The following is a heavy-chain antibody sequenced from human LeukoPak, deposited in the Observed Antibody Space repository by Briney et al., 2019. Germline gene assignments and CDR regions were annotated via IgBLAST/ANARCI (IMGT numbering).Heavy chain of an antibody. V-gene: IGHV1-24*01. Sequence: ASVKVSRKVSGYTLTELSMHWVRQAPGKGLEWMGGFDPEDGETIYAQKFQGRVTMTEDTSTDTAYMELSSLRSEDTAVYYCATDSPSAPGGGAFDIWGQGTMVTVSS. CDR1: GYTLTELS. D-gene: IGHD3-10*01. CDR2: FDPEDGET. J-gene: IGHJ3*02. CDR3: ATDSPSAPGGGAFDI.